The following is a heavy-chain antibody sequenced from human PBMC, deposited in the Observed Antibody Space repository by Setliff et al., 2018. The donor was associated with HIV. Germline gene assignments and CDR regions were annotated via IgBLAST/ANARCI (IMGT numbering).Heavy chain of an antibody. D-gene: IGHD2-15*01. J-gene: IGHJ4*02. CDR3: EVAVQ. CDR2: ISYTGIT. CDR1: GGSISRGSYS. V-gene: IGHV4-39*01. Sequence: SETLSLTCTVSGGSISRGSYSWGWSRQPPGKGLEWIGSISYTGITNYNPSLKSRVTISVDTSQNQFSLKLRSVTAADTAVYYCEVAVQWGQGTLVTVSS.